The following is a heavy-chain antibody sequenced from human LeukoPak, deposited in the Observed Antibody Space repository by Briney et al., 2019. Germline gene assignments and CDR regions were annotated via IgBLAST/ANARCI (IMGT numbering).Heavy chain of an antibody. CDR3: GKLFSYGDYGGGGDY. V-gene: IGHV3-21*01. Sequence: GGSLRLSCAASGFTFSSYSMNWVRQAPGKGLEWVSSISSSNTYIYYADSVKGRFTISRDNAKNSLSLQMNSLRAEDTAVYYCGKLFSYGDYGGGGDYWGQGTLVTVSS. CDR1: GFTFSSYS. J-gene: IGHJ4*02. D-gene: IGHD4-17*01. CDR2: ISSSNTYI.